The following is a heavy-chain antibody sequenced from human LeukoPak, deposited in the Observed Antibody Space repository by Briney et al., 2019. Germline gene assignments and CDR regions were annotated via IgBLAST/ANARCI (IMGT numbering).Heavy chain of an antibody. CDR3: ARRVGYGDYGSWYFDL. J-gene: IGHJ2*01. Sequence: SETLSLTCTVSGGSISSYYWSWIRQPPGKGLEWIGYIYYSGSTNYNPSLKSRVTISVDTSKNQFSLKLSSVTAADTAVYYCARRVGYGDYGSWYFDLWGRGTLVTVSS. D-gene: IGHD4-17*01. CDR1: GGSISSYY. V-gene: IGHV4-59*01. CDR2: IYYSGST.